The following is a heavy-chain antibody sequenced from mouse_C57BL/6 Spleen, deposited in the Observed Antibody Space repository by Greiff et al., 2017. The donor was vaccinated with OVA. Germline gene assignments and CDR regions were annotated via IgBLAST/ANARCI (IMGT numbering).Heavy chain of an antibody. V-gene: IGHV1-15*01. CDR1: GYTFTDYE. CDR3: TRRWLLRHFDY. CDR2: IDPETGGT. D-gene: IGHD2-3*01. J-gene: IGHJ2*01. Sequence: VKVVESGAELVRPGASVTLSCKASGYTFTDYEMHWVKQTPVHGLEWIGAIDPETGGTAYNQKFKGKAILTADKSSSTAYMELRSLTSEDSAVYYCTRRWLLRHFDYWGQGTTLTVSS.